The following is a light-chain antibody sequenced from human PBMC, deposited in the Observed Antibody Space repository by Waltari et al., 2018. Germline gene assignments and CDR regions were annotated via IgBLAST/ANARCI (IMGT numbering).Light chain of an antibody. V-gene: IGKV1-9*01. J-gene: IGKJ1*01. CDR2: AAS. CDR3: QQPYFYPRT. Sequence: DIQLTQSPSFLSASVGDRVTITCRASQDISSYLAWYQQKPGNAPQFLIYAASTLQSGVPARFSGSGSGTEFTLTISSLQPEDFATYDWQQPYFYPRTFGQGTKVDIK. CDR1: QDISSY.